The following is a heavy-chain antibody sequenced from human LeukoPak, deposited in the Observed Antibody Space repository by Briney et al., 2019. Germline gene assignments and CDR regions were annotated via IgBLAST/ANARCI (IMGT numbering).Heavy chain of an antibody. D-gene: IGHD6-6*01. CDR3: ARTLSEYSSSSLGY. Sequence: PSETLSLTCTVSGGSISSYYWSWIRQPPGKGLEWIGYIYYSGSTNYNPSLKSRVTISVDTSKNQFSLKLSSVTAADTAVYYRARTLSEYSSSSLGYWGQGTLVTVSS. CDR2: IYYSGST. V-gene: IGHV4-59*01. J-gene: IGHJ4*02. CDR1: GGSISSYY.